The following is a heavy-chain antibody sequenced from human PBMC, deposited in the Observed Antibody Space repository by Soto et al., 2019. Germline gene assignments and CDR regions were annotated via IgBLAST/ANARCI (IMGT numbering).Heavy chain of an antibody. J-gene: IGHJ4*02. Sequence: SETLSLTCTVSGGSISSYYWSWIRQPPGKGLEWIGYIYNSGSTNYNPSLKSRVTISVDTSKNQFSLKLSSVTAADTAVYYCAREGSSWYDYWGQGTLVTVSS. D-gene: IGHD6-13*01. CDR1: GGSISSYY. V-gene: IGHV4-4*08. CDR2: IYNSGST. CDR3: AREGSSWYDY.